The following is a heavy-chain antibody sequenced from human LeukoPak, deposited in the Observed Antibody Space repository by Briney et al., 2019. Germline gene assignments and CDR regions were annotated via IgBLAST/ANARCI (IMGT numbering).Heavy chain of an antibody. Sequence: GGSLRLSCAASGFTFSDYYMSWVRQAPGKGLEWVSYISSSSTTIYYADSVKGRFTISRDNAKNSLYLQMNSLRAEDTAVYYCASVLNYYDSSGYYLGWGQGTLVTVSS. CDR2: ISSSSTTI. D-gene: IGHD3-22*01. V-gene: IGHV3-11*04. CDR1: GFTFSDYY. J-gene: IGHJ4*02. CDR3: ASVLNYYDSSGYYLG.